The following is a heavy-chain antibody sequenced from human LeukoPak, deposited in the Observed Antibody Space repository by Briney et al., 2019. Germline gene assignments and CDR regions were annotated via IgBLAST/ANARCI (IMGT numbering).Heavy chain of an antibody. CDR1: GFTFSGFA. J-gene: IGHJ4*02. CDR3: AREYSTNWYRSLRD. D-gene: IGHD6-13*01. V-gene: IGHV3-30-3*01. CDR2: ISHDGNSQ. Sequence: GGSLSLSCAASGFTFSGFAMHWVRQAPGKGLEWVTLISHDGNSQYYADSVKGRFIISRDNSENTLYLQMNSLRPDDTAVYYCAREYSTNWYRSLRDWGQGTLVTVSS.